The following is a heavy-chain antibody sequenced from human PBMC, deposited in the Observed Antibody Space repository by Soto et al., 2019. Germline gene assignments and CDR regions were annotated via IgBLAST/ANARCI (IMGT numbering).Heavy chain of an antibody. Sequence: SETLSLTCTFSVGSVTIEEDYWTWIRQSPGKGLEWIGYISNSGSTGYNPSLKTRLSISVDRSKNQFTLRLTSVTAADTAVYFCATESGYTYGYFDHWGQGTQVTVSS. V-gene: IGHV4-30-4*01. J-gene: IGHJ4*02. CDR1: VGSVTIEEDY. D-gene: IGHD5-18*01. CDR3: ATESGYTYGYFDH. CDR2: ISNSGST.